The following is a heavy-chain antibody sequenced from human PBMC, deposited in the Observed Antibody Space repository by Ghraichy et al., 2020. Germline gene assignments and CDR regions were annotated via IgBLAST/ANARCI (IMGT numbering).Heavy chain of an antibody. CDR1: GGSFSGYY. Sequence: SETLSLTCAVYGGSFSGYYWSWIRQPPGKGLEWIGEINHSGSTNYNPSLKSRLTITLDTYKNQFSLKLSSVTAADTAVYYCAKGWRSAPAATPHYYYYGMDVWGQGTTVTVSS. CDR2: INHSGST. V-gene: IGHV4-34*01. D-gene: IGHD2-15*01. CDR3: AKGWRSAPAATPHYYYYGMDV. J-gene: IGHJ6*02.